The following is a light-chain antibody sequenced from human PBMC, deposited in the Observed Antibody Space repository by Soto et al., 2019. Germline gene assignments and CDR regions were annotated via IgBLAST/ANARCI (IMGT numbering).Light chain of an antibody. CDR1: QNINVY. J-gene: IGKJ1*01. CDR2: DAS. CDR3: QQRSNWPPWT. V-gene: IGKV3-11*01. Sequence: EIVVTQFPATLSLSPGERATISCRASQNINVYLAWYQQKPGQAPRLIIYDASNRATGIPARFSGSGSGTDFTLTISSLEPEDFAVYYCQQRSNWPPWTFGQGTKVDIK.